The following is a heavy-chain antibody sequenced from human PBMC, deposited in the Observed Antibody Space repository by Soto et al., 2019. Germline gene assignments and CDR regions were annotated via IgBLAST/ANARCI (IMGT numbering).Heavy chain of an antibody. Sequence: EVQLVESGGGLVQPGGSLRLSCAASEFTFSNYWMYWVRQAPGKGLVWVSRINSDGSTTSYADSVKGRFTISRDNAKNPLYRQMNSLRVEDTALYYCARSPSSGWYYFDYWGQGTLVTVSS. CDR2: INSDGSTT. CDR1: EFTFSNYW. D-gene: IGHD6-19*01. CDR3: ARSPSSGWYYFDY. J-gene: IGHJ4*02. V-gene: IGHV3-74*01.